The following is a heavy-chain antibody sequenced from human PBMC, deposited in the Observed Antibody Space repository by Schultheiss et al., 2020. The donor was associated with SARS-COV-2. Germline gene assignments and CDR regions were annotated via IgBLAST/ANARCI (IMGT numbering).Heavy chain of an antibody. Sequence: GESLKISCAASGFTFSSYSMNWVRQAPGKGLEWVSGISGSGGSTYYADSVKGRFTISRDNAKNSLYLQMNSLRAEDTAVYYCARVDQLNDYWGQGTLVTVSS. CDR3: ARVDQLNDY. CDR2: ISGSGGST. D-gene: IGHD2-2*01. CDR1: GFTFSSYS. J-gene: IGHJ4*02. V-gene: IGHV3-48*04.